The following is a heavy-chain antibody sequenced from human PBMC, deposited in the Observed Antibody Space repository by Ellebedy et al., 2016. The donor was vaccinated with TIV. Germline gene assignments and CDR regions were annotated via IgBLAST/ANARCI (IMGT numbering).Heavy chain of an antibody. V-gene: IGHV3-7*01. CDR2: MKQDGSER. D-gene: IGHD3-3*01. CDR3: ARDQGGLTIFGVIMNVDYDYGMDV. Sequence: PGGSLRLSCAASGFMSSHYWMPWVRQIPGQGLARVANMKQDGSERNYVDSVKGRFTIARDNPKNSLYLYMNSLRAEDTAVYFCARDQGGLTIFGVIMNVDYDYGMDVWGQGTTVTVSS. J-gene: IGHJ6*02. CDR1: GFMSSHYW.